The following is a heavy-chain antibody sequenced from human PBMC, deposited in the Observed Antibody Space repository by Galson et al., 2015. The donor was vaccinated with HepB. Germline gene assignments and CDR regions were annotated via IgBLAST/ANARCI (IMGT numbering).Heavy chain of an antibody. D-gene: IGHD5-18*01. CDR2: ISGSGGST. CDR3: AKDQAMVKRGYYFDY. Sequence: SLRLSCAASGFTFSSYAMSWVRQAPGKGLEWVSAISGSGGSTYYADSVKGRFTISRDNSKNTLYLQMNSLRAEDTAVYYCAKDQAMVKRGYYFDYWGQGTLVTVSS. J-gene: IGHJ4*02. V-gene: IGHV3-23*01. CDR1: GFTFSSYA.